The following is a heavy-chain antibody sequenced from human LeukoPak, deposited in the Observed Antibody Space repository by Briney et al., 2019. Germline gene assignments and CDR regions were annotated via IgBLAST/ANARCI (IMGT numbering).Heavy chain of an antibody. D-gene: IGHD6-19*01. CDR2: IYYSGST. Sequence: SETLSLTCTVSGGSISSYYWSWIRQPPGKGLEWIGYIYYSGSTNYNPSLKSRVTISVDTSKNQFSLKLSSVTAADTAVYYCARVLWGSSGWHYYYYMDVWGKGTTVTVSS. V-gene: IGHV4-59*01. J-gene: IGHJ6*03. CDR3: ARVLWGSSGWHYYYYMDV. CDR1: GGSISSYY.